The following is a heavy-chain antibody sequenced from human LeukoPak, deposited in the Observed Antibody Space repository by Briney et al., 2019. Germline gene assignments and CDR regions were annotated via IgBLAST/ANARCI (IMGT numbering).Heavy chain of an antibody. CDR3: ARGSVYSYGYFDY. J-gene: IGHJ4*02. V-gene: IGHV4-61*02. Sequence: SETLSLTCTVSGGSISSGSYYWSWIRQPAGKGLEWLGRMYTSGSTTYNPSLKSRVTISVDTSKNQFSLKLSSVTAADTAVYYCARGSVYSYGYFDYWGQGTLVTVSS. CDR2: MYTSGST. D-gene: IGHD5-18*01. CDR1: GGSISSGSYY.